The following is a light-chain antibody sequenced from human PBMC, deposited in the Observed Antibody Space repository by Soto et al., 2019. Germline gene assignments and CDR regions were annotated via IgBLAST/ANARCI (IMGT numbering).Light chain of an antibody. J-gene: IGKJ5*01. V-gene: IGKV1-9*01. CDR3: QQLTTYPIT. Sequence: DIQLTQSPSFLSASVGDRVTITCRASQGISSHLAWYQQQPGTAPKLLIYVASTLQSGVPSRLSGSGSGTEFTLTISGLQHEDFASYYCQQLTTYPITFGQGTRLEIK. CDR1: QGISSH. CDR2: VAS.